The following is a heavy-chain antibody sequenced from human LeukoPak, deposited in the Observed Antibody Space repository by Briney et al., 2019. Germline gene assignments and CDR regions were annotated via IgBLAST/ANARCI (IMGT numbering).Heavy chain of an antibody. CDR3: ARDRTYYYDSSGYYNYYYGMDV. J-gene: IGHJ6*02. V-gene: IGHV3-30*03. D-gene: IGHD3-22*01. CDR1: GFTFSSYG. CDR2: ISYDGSNK. Sequence: GGSLRLSCAASGFTFSSYGMHWVRQAPGKGLEWVAVISYDGSNKYYADSVKGRFTISRDNSKNTLYLQMNSLRAEDTAVYYCARDRTYYYDSSGYYNYYYGMDVWGQGTTVTVSS.